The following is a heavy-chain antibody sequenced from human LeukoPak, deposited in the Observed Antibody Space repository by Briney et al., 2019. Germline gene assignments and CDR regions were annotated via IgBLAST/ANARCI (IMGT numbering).Heavy chain of an antibody. Sequence: MASETLSLTCAVSGGSISSGGYSWSWIRQPPGKGLEWIGYIYHSGSTYYNPSLKSRVTISVDRSKNQFSLKLSSVTAADTAVYYCARGVSRGRAPGYFDYWGQGTLVTVSS. CDR1: GGSISSGGYS. CDR3: ARGVSRGRAPGYFDY. V-gene: IGHV4-30-2*01. CDR2: IYHSGST. J-gene: IGHJ4*02. D-gene: IGHD3-3*02.